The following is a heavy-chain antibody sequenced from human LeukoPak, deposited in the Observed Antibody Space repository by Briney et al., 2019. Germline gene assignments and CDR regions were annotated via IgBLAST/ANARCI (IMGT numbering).Heavy chain of an antibody. V-gene: IGHV3-23*01. Sequence: GWSLRLSCSASGLTLSTYGVSWDGKAPGKGMEWESIFSAGGNTNYVDFVKGRFTLSRDNFKNTLYMLMKTQRAEDQDVYFFPQREGLSVDFWGQGALVTVSS. J-gene: IGHJ4*02. CDR1: GLTLSTYG. CDR3: PQREGLSVDF. CDR2: FSAGGNT. D-gene: IGHD1-26*01.